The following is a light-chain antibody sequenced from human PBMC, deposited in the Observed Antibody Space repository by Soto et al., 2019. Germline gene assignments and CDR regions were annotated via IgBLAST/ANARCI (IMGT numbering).Light chain of an antibody. CDR1: ISNIGAGYD. Sequence: QPVLTQPPSVSGAPGQRVTISCTGSISNIGAGYDVHWYQQLPGTAPKLLIYGNSNRPSGVPDRFSGSKSGTSASLAITGLQAEDEADYYCQSYDSSLSAVVFGGGTKVTVL. CDR2: GNS. J-gene: IGLJ2*01. CDR3: QSYDSSLSAVV. V-gene: IGLV1-40*01.